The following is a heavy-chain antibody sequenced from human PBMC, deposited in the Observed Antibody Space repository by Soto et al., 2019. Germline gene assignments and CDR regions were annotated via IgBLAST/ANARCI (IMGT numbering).Heavy chain of an antibody. J-gene: IGHJ3*02. CDR1: GFTFSSYE. D-gene: IGHD1-26*01. CDR2: ISGSGTTI. Sequence: EVQLVESGGGLVQPGGSLRLSCVASGFTFSSYEMNLVRLAPGKGLEWVSYISGSGTTIYYADSVKGRFTISRDNARNSLFLQMNSLRAEDTAFYYCAREREDAFDIWGQGTMVTVSS. CDR3: AREREDAFDI. V-gene: IGHV3-48*03.